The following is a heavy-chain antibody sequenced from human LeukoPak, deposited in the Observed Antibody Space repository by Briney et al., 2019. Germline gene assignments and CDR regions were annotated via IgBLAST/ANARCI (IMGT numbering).Heavy chain of an antibody. J-gene: IGHJ3*02. CDR3: AREGPPNYDFWSGSQTRFFDI. CDR1: GGTFSSYA. V-gene: IGHV1-69*13. Sequence: GASVKVSCKASGGTFSSYAISWVRQAPGQGLEWMGGIIPIFGTANYAQKFQGRVTITADESTSTAYMELSSLRSEDTAVYYCAREGPPNYDFWSGSQTRFFDIWGQGTMVTVSS. CDR2: IIPIFGTA. D-gene: IGHD3-3*01.